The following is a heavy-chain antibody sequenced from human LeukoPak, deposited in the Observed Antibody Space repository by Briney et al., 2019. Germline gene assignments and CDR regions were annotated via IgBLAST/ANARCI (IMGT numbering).Heavy chain of an antibody. CDR2: IRYDGSNK. J-gene: IGHJ4*02. CDR3: AKEDYSSCWYLY. V-gene: IGHV3-30*02. CDR1: GFTFSSYG. Sequence: GGSLRLSCAAYGFTFSSYGMHWVRQAPGKGLEWVAFIRYDGSNKYYADSVKGRFTISRDNSKNTLYLQMNSLRAEDTAVYYCAKEDYSSCWYLYWGQGTLVTVSS. D-gene: IGHD6-19*01.